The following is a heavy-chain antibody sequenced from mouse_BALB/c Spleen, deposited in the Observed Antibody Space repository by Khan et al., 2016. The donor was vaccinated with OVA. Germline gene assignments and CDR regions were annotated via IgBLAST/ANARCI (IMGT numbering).Heavy chain of an antibody. CDR3: ARICYDYDGYYAMDY. CDR2: INPSSGYT. Sequence: QVQLKQSGAELARPGASVKMSCKASGYTFTSYTMHWVKQRPGQGLEWIGYINPSSGYTNCNQKFKDKATLTADKSSSTASMQLSSLTSEDSAVYYCARICYDYDGYYAMDYWGHGTSVTVSS. CDR1: GYTFTSYT. V-gene: IGHV1-4*01. D-gene: IGHD2-4*01. J-gene: IGHJ4*01.